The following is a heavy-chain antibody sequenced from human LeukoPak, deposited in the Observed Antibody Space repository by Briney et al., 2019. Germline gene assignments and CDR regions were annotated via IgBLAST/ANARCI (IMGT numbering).Heavy chain of an antibody. Sequence: SETLSLTCTVSGGSISSHYWSWIRQPPGKGLEWIGYIYYSGSTNYNPSLKSRVTISVDTSKNQFSLKVSSVTAADTAVYYCARIDSAYYYGMDVWGQGTTVTVSS. CDR1: GGSISSHY. CDR3: ARIDSAYYYGMDV. D-gene: IGHD3-9*01. J-gene: IGHJ6*02. V-gene: IGHV4-59*11. CDR2: IYYSGST.